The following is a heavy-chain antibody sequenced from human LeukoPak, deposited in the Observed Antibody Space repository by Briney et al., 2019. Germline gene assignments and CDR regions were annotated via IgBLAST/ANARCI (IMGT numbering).Heavy chain of an antibody. J-gene: IGHJ4*02. D-gene: IGHD3-9*01. CDR2: ISGSGGST. V-gene: IGHV3-23*01. Sequence: GGPLRLSCAASGFTFSSYAMSWVRQAPGKGLEWVSAISGSGGSTYYADSVKGRFTISRDNSKNTLYLQMNSLRAEDTAVYYCAKFYDILTGYYNLGFDYWGQGTLVTVSS. CDR1: GFTFSSYA. CDR3: AKFYDILTGYYNLGFDY.